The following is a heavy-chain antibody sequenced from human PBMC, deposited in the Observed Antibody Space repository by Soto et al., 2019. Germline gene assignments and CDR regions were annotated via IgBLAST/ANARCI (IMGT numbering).Heavy chain of an antibody. Sequence: GASVKVSCKASGYTFTSYAMHWVRQAPGQRLEWMGWINAGNGNTKYSQKFQGRVTITRDTSASTAYMELSSLRSEDTAVYYCALAMVRGVIVYYFDYWGQGTLVTVSS. J-gene: IGHJ4*02. V-gene: IGHV1-3*01. CDR1: GYTFTSYA. CDR3: ALAMVRGVIVYYFDY. CDR2: INAGNGNT. D-gene: IGHD3-10*01.